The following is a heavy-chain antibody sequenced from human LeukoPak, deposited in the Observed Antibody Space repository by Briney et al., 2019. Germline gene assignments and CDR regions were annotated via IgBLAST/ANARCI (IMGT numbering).Heavy chain of an antibody. V-gene: IGHV6-1*01. Sequence: SQTLSLTCAISGVSVSSNSAAWNWIRQSPSRGLEWLGRAYYRSKWYSDYAVSVKSRIIINPDTSKNQFSLQLNSVTPEDTAVYYCARDSVMIYRYFDLWGRGTLVTVSS. CDR3: ARDSVMIYRYFDL. CDR2: AYYRSKWYS. CDR1: GVSVSSNSAA. D-gene: IGHD3/OR15-3a*01. J-gene: IGHJ2*01.